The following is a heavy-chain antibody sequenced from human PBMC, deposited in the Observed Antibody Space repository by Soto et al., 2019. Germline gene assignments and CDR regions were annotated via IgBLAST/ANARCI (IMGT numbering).Heavy chain of an antibody. CDR1: GFSLSTSGVG. CDR2: IFWDDDK. Sequence: QITLKESGPPLLKPTQTLTLTCTFSGFSLSTSGVGVGWIRQPPGKALEWLALIFWDDDKRYIPSLRSRLTITKDTSKTQVVLTMTNLDPVDTATYYCAHTVLRYFDYWGQGTLVTVSS. J-gene: IGHJ4*02. V-gene: IGHV2-5*02. D-gene: IGHD5-12*01. CDR3: AHTVLRYFDY.